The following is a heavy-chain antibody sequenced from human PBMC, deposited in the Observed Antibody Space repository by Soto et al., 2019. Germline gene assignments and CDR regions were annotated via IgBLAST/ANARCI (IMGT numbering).Heavy chain of an antibody. J-gene: IGHJ6*02. Sequence: QLVQSGAEVKKPGSSVKVSCKASGGTFSSYAISWVRQAPGQGLEWMGVIIPIFGTANYAQKFQGRVTITADESTRTAYMELSSLRSADTAVFYCARAIVHQLAIGHYYYGMDVWGQGTTVTVSS. CDR2: IIPIFGTA. CDR3: ARAIVHQLAIGHYYYGMDV. CDR1: GGTFSSYA. V-gene: IGHV1-69*12. D-gene: IGHD1-1*01.